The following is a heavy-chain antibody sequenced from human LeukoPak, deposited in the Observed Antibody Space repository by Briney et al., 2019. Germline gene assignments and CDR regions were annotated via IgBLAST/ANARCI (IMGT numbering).Heavy chain of an antibody. Sequence: GGSLRLSCAASGFTFSDYYMSWIRQAPGKGLEWVSYISSSGSTIYYADSVKGRFTISRDNAKNSLYLQMNSLSAEDTAVYYCARELGGSSLVNWFDPWGQGTLVTVSS. CDR2: ISSSGSTI. D-gene: IGHD1-26*01. V-gene: IGHV3-11*04. J-gene: IGHJ5*02. CDR1: GFTFSDYY. CDR3: ARELGGSSLVNWFDP.